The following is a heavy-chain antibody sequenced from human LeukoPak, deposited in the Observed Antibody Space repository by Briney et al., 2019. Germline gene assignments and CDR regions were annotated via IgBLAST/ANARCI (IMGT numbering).Heavy chain of an antibody. V-gene: IGHV3-30-3*01. D-gene: IGHD3-16*01. J-gene: IGHJ4*02. CDR3: ARDQGAQ. CDR1: GFTFTSNA. CDR2: ISYDGTNK. Sequence: GGSLRLSCAASGFTFTSNAMHWVRQAPGKLEWVASISYDGTNKYYADSVKGRFTIYRDNSKNTLYLQMNSLRHDDTAIYYCARDQGAQWGQGTLVTVSS.